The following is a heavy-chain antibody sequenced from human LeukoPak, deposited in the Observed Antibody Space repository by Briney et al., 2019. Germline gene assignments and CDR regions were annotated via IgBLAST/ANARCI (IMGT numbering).Heavy chain of an antibody. Sequence: SVKVSCKASGGTFSSYTISWVRQAPGQGLEWMGRIIPILGIANYAQKFQGRVTITADKSTSTAYMELSSLRSEDTAVYYCARETTVTSHFDYWGQGTLVTVSS. CDR1: GGTFSSYT. V-gene: IGHV1-69*04. D-gene: IGHD4-17*01. CDR3: ARETTVTSHFDY. J-gene: IGHJ4*02. CDR2: IIPILGIA.